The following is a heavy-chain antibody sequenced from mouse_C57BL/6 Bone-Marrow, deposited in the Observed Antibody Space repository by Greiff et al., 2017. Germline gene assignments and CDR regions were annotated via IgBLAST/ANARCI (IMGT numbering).Heavy chain of an antibody. CDR3: ARGGLLRYYAMDD. Sequence: VQLQQSGPVLVKPGASVKMSCKASGYTFTDYYMNWVKQSHGKSLEWIGVINPYNGGTSYNQKFKGQATLTVDKSSSTAYMELNSLTSEDSAVYYCARGGLLRYYAMDDWGQGTSVTVSS. CDR2: INPYNGGT. D-gene: IGHD1-1*01. V-gene: IGHV1-19*01. CDR1: GYTFTDYY. J-gene: IGHJ4*01.